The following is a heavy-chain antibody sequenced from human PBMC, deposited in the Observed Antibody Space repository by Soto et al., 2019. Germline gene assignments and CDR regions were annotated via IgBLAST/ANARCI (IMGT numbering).Heavy chain of an antibody. V-gene: IGHV1-69*02. CDR1: GGTFSSYT. CDR2: IIPILGIA. J-gene: IGHJ6*02. D-gene: IGHD5-12*01. Sequence: QVQLVQSGAEVKKPGSSVKVSCKASGGTFSSYTISWVRQAPGQGLEWMGRIIPILGIANYAQKFQGRVTITADKCTSTADMELSSLRSEDTAVYYCARGGDIVATLEYYGMDVWGQGTTVTVSS. CDR3: ARGGDIVATLEYYGMDV.